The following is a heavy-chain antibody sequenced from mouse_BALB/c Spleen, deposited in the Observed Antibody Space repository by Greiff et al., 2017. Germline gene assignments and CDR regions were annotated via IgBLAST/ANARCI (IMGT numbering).Heavy chain of an antibody. CDR3: ARLASYGNYGLYAMDY. D-gene: IGHD2-10*02. Sequence: VQLVESGAELVRPGVSVKISCKGSGYTFTDYAMHWVKQSHAKSLEWIGVISTYYGDASYNQKFKGKATMTVDKSSSTAYMELARLTSEDSAIYYCARLASYGNYGLYAMDYWGQGTSVTVSS. CDR2: ISTYYGDA. V-gene: IGHV1S137*01. CDR1: GYTFTDYA. J-gene: IGHJ4*01.